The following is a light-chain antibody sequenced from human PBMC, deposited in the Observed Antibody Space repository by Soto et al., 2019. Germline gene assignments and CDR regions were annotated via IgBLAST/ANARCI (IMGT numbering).Light chain of an antibody. CDR3: QKYNSAPRT. CDR1: KGVSNN. J-gene: IGKJ3*01. Sequence: GDRVTSTCRAVKGVSNNLAWYQHKPGKVPKLLIYATSTLQSGVPSRFSGSGSGTDFTLTISSLQPEDVATYYCQKYNSAPRTFGPGTKVDI. CDR2: ATS. V-gene: IGKV1-27*01.